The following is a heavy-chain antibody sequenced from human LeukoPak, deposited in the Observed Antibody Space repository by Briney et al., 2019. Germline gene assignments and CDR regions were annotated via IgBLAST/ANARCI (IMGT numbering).Heavy chain of an antibody. CDR2: IYYSGST. CDR3: ARNDFWSGYYEPYYFDY. J-gene: IGHJ4*02. CDR1: GGSIGSSSYY. V-gene: IGHV4-39*01. Sequence: SETLSLTCTVSGGSIGSSSYYWGWIRQPPGKGLEWIGSIYYSGSTYYNPSLKSRVTISVDTSKNQFSLKLSSVTAADTAVYYCARNDFWSGYYEPYYFDYWGQGTLVTVSS. D-gene: IGHD3-3*01.